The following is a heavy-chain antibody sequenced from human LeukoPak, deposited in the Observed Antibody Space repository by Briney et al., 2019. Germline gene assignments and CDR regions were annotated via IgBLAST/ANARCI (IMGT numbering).Heavy chain of an antibody. J-gene: IGHJ4*02. V-gene: IGHV3-74*01. CDR2: INSDGSDI. D-gene: IGHD2-2*01. CDR3: GRGELPAAVDF. Sequence: GGSLRLSCAASGFTFSDYYMSWIRQAPGKWLVWVSHINSDGSDINYADSVKGRFTISRDNAKNTLYLQMNSLRVEDTAVYYCGRGELPAAVDFWGQGTLVTVSS. CDR1: GFTFSDYY.